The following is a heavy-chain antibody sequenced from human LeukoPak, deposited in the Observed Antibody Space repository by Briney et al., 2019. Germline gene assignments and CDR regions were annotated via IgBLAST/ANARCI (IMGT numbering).Heavy chain of an antibody. CDR1: GFIFSSFA. V-gene: IGHV3-23*01. CDR2: ISGNGGST. CDR3: AKDSPDLDY. J-gene: IGHJ4*02. Sequence: GESLRLSCAASGFIFSSFAMRWVRQAPGKGLDWVSVISGNGGSTYYADSVKGRFTICRDNTKNTLYLLMNSLRAEDTAVYYCAKDSPDLDYWGQGTLVTVSS.